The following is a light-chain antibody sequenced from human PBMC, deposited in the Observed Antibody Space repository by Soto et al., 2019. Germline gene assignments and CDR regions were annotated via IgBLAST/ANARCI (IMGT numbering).Light chain of an antibody. V-gene: IGLV2-14*01. J-gene: IGLJ2*01. CDR2: EVT. CDR3: CSYTGSDTLI. Sequence: VLTQPASVSGSPGQSITISCTGTSSDVGGYNFVSWYQQQPGKAPKLMVYEVTNRPSGVSYRFSGSKSGNTASLTISGLQAEDEADYFCCSYTGSDTLIFGAGPRVAVL. CDR1: SSDVGGYNF.